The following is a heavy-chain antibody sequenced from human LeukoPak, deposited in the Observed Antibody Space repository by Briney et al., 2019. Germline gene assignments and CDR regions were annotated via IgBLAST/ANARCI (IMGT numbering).Heavy chain of an antibody. CDR2: IRYDGSNK. V-gene: IGHV3-30*02. CDR1: GFTFSSYG. CDR3: VKDPYYYGSETVY. J-gene: IGHJ4*02. D-gene: IGHD3-10*01. Sequence: PGRSLRLSCAASGFTFSSYGMHWVRQAPGKGLEWVAFIRYDGSNKYYADSVKGRFTISRDNSKNTLYLQMNSLRAEDTAVYYCVKDPYYYGSETVYWGQGTLVTVSS.